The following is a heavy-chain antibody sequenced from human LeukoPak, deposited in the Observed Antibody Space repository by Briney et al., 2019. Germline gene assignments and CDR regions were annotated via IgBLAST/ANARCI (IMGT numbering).Heavy chain of an antibody. V-gene: IGHV3-23*01. CDR1: GGSINSSSYY. Sequence: ETLSLTCTVSGGSINSSSYYWGWLRPAPGMGLEWVSAISGSGGSTYYADSVKGRFTISRDNARNSLFLQMNSLRVEDTAVYYCASQSFAKFDPWGQGTLVIVSS. D-gene: IGHD3-16*01. CDR3: ASQSFAKFDP. J-gene: IGHJ5*02. CDR2: ISGSGGST.